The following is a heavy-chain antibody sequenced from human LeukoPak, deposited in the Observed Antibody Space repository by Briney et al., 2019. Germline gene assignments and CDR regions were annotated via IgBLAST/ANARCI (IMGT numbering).Heavy chain of an antibody. CDR2: IRDSGSST. D-gene: IGHD1-26*01. J-gene: IGHJ4*02. Sequence: GGALRLSCAASGFTFSSYAMSWVRQAPGKGLEWVSAIRDSGSSTHYAVSVKGRFTTSRDNSKNTLFLQMNSLRAEDTAIYYCAKYGPQDSGSSHFDYWGQGALVTVSS. CDR3: AKYGPQDSGSSHFDY. V-gene: IGHV3-23*01. CDR1: GFTFSSYA.